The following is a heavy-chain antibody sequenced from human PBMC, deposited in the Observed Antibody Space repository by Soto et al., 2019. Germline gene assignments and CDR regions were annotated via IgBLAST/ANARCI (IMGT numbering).Heavy chain of an antibody. J-gene: IGHJ5*02. CDR2: INPSGGST. V-gene: IGHV1-46*03. D-gene: IGHD3-3*01. CDR3: ARALTLWSDGHYDFLSLDP. Sequence: ASVKVSCKASGYTFTSYYMHWVRQAPGQGLEWMGIINPSGGSTSYAQKFQGRVTMTRDTSTSTVYMELSSLRSEDTAVYYCARALTLWSDGHYDFLSLDPWGQGTLVTVSS. CDR1: GYTFTSYY.